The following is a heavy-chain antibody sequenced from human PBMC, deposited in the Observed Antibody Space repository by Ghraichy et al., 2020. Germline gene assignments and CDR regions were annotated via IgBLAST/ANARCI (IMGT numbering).Heavy chain of an antibody. CDR2: IYYIGST. D-gene: IGHD5-12*01. J-gene: IGHJ4*02. CDR3: ARGDIVPNFDY. CDR1: GGSISSYY. V-gene: IGHV4-59*01. Sequence: SETLSLTCTVSGGSISSYYWSWIRQPPGKGLEWIGYIYYIGSTNYNPSLKSRVTISVDTSKNQFSLKLSSVTAADTAVYYCARGDIVPNFDYWGQGTLVTVSS.